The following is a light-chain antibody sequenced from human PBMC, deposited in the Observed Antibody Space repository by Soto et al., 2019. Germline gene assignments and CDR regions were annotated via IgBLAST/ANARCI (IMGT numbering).Light chain of an antibody. CDR3: QNFGDSPFT. CDR1: ESISSHY. V-gene: IGKV3-20*01. Sequence: EVVLMQSPDTLSLSPGERATLSCRASESISSHYIAWYQHKPGQAPRLLIFGASTRATGIPDRFSGSWSGTAFHLTISRLETDDFAMYYCQNFGDSPFTFGPGTKVDIK. J-gene: IGKJ3*01. CDR2: GAS.